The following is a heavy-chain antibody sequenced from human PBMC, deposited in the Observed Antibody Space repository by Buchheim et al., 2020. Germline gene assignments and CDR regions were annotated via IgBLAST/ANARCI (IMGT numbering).Heavy chain of an antibody. D-gene: IGHD3-22*01. Sequence: QVQLQESGPGLVKPSGTLSLTCAVSGGSISSSNWWSWVRQSPGKGLEWIGEIFHRGITTYNPSLKSRITISVDKSKNQFSPKLSSVTAADTAVYYCASRPVVVMDCNYYGMDVWGQGTT. CDR1: GGSISSSNW. CDR2: IFHRGIT. CDR3: ASRPVVVMDCNYYGMDV. J-gene: IGHJ6*02. V-gene: IGHV4-4*02.